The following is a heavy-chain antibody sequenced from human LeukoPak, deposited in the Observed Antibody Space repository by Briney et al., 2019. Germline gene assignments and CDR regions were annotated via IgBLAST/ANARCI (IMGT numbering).Heavy chain of an antibody. CDR2: IIPIFGTA. V-gene: IGHV1-69*06. Sequence: ASVKVSCKASGGTFSSYAISWVRQAPGQGLEWMGGIIPIFGTANYAQKFQGRVTITADKSTSTAYMELSSLRSEDTAVYYCATYGSGSYSYTTYYYYMDVWGKGTTVTVSS. J-gene: IGHJ6*03. CDR3: ATYGSGSYSYTTYYYYMDV. D-gene: IGHD3-10*01. CDR1: GGTFSSYA.